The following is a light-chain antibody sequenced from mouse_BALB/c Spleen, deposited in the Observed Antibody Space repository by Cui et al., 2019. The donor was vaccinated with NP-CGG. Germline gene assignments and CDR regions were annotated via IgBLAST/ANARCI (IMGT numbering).Light chain of an antibody. CDR1: TGTVTTSNY. CDR2: GTN. CDR3: ALWYSNHWV. V-gene: IGLV1*01. J-gene: IGLJ1*01. Sequence: QAVVSPESALTTSPGETVTLTCRSSTGTVTTSNYANWVQEKPDHLFTGLMGGTNNRAPGVPARFSGSLIGAKAALTITGAQTEDEAIYFCALWYSNHWVFGGGTKLTVL.